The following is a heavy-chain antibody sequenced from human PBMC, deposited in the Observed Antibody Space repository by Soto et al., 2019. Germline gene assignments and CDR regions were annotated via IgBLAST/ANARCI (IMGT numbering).Heavy chain of an antibody. CDR3: ARSTNDYGDRH. Sequence: QVQLVQSGAEVKKPGASVKVSCKASGYTFTSYGISWVRQAPGQGLEWMGWISAYNGNTNYAQKFQGRVTMTRNTSISTAYMELSSLRSEDTAVYYCARSTNDYGDRHWGQGTLVTVSS. CDR2: ISAYNGNT. J-gene: IGHJ4*02. V-gene: IGHV1-18*01. CDR1: GYTFTSYG. D-gene: IGHD4-17*01.